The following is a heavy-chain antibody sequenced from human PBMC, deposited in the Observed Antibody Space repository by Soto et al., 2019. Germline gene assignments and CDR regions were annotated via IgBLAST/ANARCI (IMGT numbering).Heavy chain of an antibody. V-gene: IGHV3-33*01. CDR1: GFTFSSYG. CDR3: ARERGSYYYDPPLRGSMDA. CDR2: IWYDGSNK. J-gene: IGHJ6*02. Sequence: QVQLVESGGGVVQPGRSLRLSCAASGFTFSSYGIHWVRQAPGKGLEWVAVIWYDGSNKYYADSVKGRFTISRDNSKNTLYLQMNTLRGEDTAVYYCARERGSYYYDPPLRGSMDAWGQGTTVTVSS. D-gene: IGHD1-26*01.